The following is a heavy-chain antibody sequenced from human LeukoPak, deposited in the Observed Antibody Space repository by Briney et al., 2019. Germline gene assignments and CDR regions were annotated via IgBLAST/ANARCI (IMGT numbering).Heavy chain of an antibody. CDR3: AKDSLADIDY. V-gene: IGHV3-30*02. Sequence: PWGSLRLSCAASGFTFSSFGMHWVRQAPGKGLEWVAFIRHDGSIKNYADSVKGRSTISRDNSKNTLYLQMNSLRAEDTAVYYCAKDSLADIDYWGQGTLVTVSS. J-gene: IGHJ4*02. D-gene: IGHD3-16*01. CDR2: IRHDGSIK. CDR1: GFTFSSFG.